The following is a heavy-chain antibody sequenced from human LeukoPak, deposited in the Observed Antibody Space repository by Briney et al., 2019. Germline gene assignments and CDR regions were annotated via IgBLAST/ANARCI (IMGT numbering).Heavy chain of an antibody. D-gene: IGHD6-13*01. J-gene: IGHJ3*02. CDR3: ARVAAAAFYDAFDI. CDR1: GITFSRYC. Sequence: GGSLRLSCADSGITFSRYCMTWVRQAPGKGLECVANIKQDGSEKYYVDSVKGRFTISRDNAKNSLYLQMNSLRAEDTAVYYCARVAAAAFYDAFDIWGQGTMVTVSS. V-gene: IGHV3-7*01. CDR2: IKQDGSEK.